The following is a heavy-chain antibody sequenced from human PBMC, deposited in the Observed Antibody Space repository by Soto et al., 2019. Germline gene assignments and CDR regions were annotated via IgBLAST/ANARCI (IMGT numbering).Heavy chain of an antibody. D-gene: IGHD2-8*02. V-gene: IGHV4-4*02. CDR3: ARAVYFTTANWWDYFQYYNIDV. Sequence: QVQLQQSAPGLGKPSGTLTLTCFVSGDSINNTYWWSWVRQAPGKGLESIGEIYHTRGRSYMASLRGRIILSVDSDQSQYYLNLTSVAAADTDVYYCARAVYFTTANWWDYFQYYNIDVRGQGAAVSVSS. CDR2: IYHTRGR. J-gene: IGHJ6*02. CDR1: GDSINNTYW.